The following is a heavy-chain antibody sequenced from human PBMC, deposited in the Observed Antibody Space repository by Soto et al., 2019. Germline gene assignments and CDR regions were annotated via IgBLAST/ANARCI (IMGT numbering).Heavy chain of an antibody. J-gene: IGHJ4*02. CDR1: GDTFNSYV. CDR2: IIPIIGVT. CDR3: ARESLGGQGAGH. Sequence: QVQLVQSGAEVKRPGSSVKVSCESSGDTFNSYVISWVRQAPGQGLEWMGGIIPIIGVTHYAQKCQGRVTIMALRSTGTAYMELTNMGFEDTALYYCARESLGGQGAGHRGQGTLVIVSS. V-gene: IGHV1-69*17. D-gene: IGHD6-19*01.